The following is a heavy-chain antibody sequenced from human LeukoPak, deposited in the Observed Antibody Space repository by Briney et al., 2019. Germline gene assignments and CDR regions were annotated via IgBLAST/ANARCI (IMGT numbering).Heavy chain of an antibody. CDR2: IRFDGSHK. CDR1: GFNFRNYA. CDR3: TRSAYRTGGTCYSKTFDY. Sequence: GGSLRLSCAASGFNFRNYAMHWVRQAPGKEPEWVALIRFDGSHKYYADSVKGRFTISRDNSRDTLSLQMSSLRAEDTAVYYCTRSAYRTGGTCYSKTFDYWGQGTLVTVSS. V-gene: IGHV3-30*02. D-gene: IGHD2-15*01. J-gene: IGHJ4*02.